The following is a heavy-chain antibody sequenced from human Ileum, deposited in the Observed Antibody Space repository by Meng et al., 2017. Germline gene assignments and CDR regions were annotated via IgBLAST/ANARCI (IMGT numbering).Heavy chain of an antibody. CDR2: TYYRSKWYN. V-gene: IGHV6-1*01. J-gene: IGHJ4*02. CDR1: GDSVSRDIG. D-gene: IGHD5-24*01. Sequence: TLSLTCAISGDSVSRDIGWNWIRQSPSRGLEWLGRTYYRSKWYNDYAVSVKSRITIKSDTFKNQFSLQLNSVTPEDTAVYYCARGWLKSAFDYWGQGTLVTVSS. CDR3: ARGWLKSAFDY.